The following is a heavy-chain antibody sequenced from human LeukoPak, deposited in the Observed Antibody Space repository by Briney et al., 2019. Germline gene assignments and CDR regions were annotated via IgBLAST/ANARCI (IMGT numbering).Heavy chain of an antibody. D-gene: IGHD2-2*01. V-gene: IGHV4-39*07. CDR3: ARGAENQLLTGFDP. Sequence: PSETLSLTCTVSGGSISSSGYYWGWIRQPPGQGLEWLATIYYSGSAYYNPSLKSRVTISADTSKNQVSLNLNSVTAEDTAVYYCARGAENQLLTGFDPWGQGTLVTVSS. CDR2: IYYSGSA. J-gene: IGHJ5*02. CDR1: GGSISSSGYY.